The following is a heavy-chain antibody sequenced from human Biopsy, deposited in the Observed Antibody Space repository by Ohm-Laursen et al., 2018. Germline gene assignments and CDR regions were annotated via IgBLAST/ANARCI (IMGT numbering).Heavy chain of an antibody. J-gene: IGHJ4*02. CDR1: GGSVRSPDHR. D-gene: IGHD3-10*01. Sequence: PSDTLSLTCTVSGGSVRSPDHRWNWVRRAPGEGLEWIGNIYYSWTTLYNPSLSGRVTMDLDRSTNQFSLKLKSVTSADTAVYFCARAYFYGMGTSNYFLDSWGQGALVTVSS. CDR2: IYYSWTT. CDR3: ARAYFYGMGTSNYFLDS. V-gene: IGHV4-30-4*02.